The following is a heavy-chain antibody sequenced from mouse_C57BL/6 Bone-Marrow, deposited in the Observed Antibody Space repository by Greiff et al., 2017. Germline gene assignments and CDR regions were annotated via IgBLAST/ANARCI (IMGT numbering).Heavy chain of an antibody. J-gene: IGHJ1*03. V-gene: IGHV1-55*01. CDR3: ARPYSRNYGYFDV. D-gene: IGHD2-14*01. CDR2: IYPGSGST. Sequence: QVQLKQPGAELVKPGASVKMSCKASGYTFTSYWITWVKQRPGQGLEWIGDIYPGSGSTNYNEKFKSKATLTVDTSSSTAYMQLSSLTSADSAVYYCARPYSRNYGYFDVWGTGTTVTVSS. CDR1: GYTFTSYW.